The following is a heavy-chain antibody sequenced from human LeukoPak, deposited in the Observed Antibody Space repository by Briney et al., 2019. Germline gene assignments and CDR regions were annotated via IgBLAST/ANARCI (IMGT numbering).Heavy chain of an antibody. CDR1: GFTFSSYA. J-gene: IGHJ5*02. D-gene: IGHD6-19*01. CDR2: ISYDGSNK. CDR3: AKEQYSSGWYGWFDP. Sequence: GRSLRLSCAASGFTFSSYAMHWVRQAPGKGLEWVAVISYDGSNKYYADSVKGRFTISRDNSKNTLYLQMNSLRAEDTAVYYCAKEQYSSGWYGWFDPWGQGTLVTVSS. V-gene: IGHV3-30-3*01.